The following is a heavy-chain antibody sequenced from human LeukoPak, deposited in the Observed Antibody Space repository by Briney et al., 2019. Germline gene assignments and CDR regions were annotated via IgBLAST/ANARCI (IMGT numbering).Heavy chain of an antibody. D-gene: IGHD2-15*01. CDR1: GYTFTSYA. J-gene: IGHJ6*03. CDR2: ISGHNDDT. CDR3: ARAEYCSGGSCYPYYYYYYMDV. Sequence: GASVKVSCKASGYTFTSYAISWVRQAPGQGLEWMGWISGHNDDTNYAQMLEGRVTMTTDTSTSKAYMELRSVRSDDTAVYYCARAEYCSGGSCYPYYYYYYMDVWGKGTTVTVSS. V-gene: IGHV1-18*01.